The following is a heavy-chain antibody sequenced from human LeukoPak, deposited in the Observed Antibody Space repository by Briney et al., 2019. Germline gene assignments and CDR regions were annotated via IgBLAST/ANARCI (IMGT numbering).Heavy chain of an antibody. CDR2: IRTRGAST. Sequence: QPGGSLRLSCAASGFTFSNYAMSWVRQPPGGGLDWVQPIRTRGASTYCPDSVKGRFTISRDSPKNTLYRQMNSLRAEDSAVYYCVKVGSVAWYYGSASCWGQGTLVTVSS. CDR1: GFTFSNYA. D-gene: IGHD3-10*01. J-gene: IGHJ1*01. CDR3: VKVGSVAWYYGSASC. V-gene: IGHV3-23*01.